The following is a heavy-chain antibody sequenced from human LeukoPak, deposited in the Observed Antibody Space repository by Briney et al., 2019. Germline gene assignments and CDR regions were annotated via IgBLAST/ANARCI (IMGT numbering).Heavy chain of an antibody. Sequence: ASVKVSCKASGYTFTSYDINWVRQATGQGLEWMGWMNPNSGNTGYAQKFQGRVTMTRNTSISTAYMELSSLRSEDTAVYYCARATTVVTLLFDYWGQGTLVTVSS. J-gene: IGHJ4*02. CDR1: GYTFTSYD. CDR3: ARATTVVTLLFDY. V-gene: IGHV1-8*01. D-gene: IGHD4-23*01. CDR2: MNPNSGNT.